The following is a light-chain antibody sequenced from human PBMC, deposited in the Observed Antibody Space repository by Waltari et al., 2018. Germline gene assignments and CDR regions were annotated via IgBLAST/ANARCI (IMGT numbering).Light chain of an antibody. CDR3: HQYYTTPRT. Sequence: DIEMTQSPDSLGVSLGERATITCKSSQSLFYSPKTKNYLAWSQQKRGQPPRLLISWASTRESGVPDRFSGSGSGTYFTLTISSLQAEDVAVYYCHQYYTTPRTFGQGTKLEIK. CDR2: WAS. CDR1: QSLFYSPKTKNY. J-gene: IGKJ2*01. V-gene: IGKV4-1*01.